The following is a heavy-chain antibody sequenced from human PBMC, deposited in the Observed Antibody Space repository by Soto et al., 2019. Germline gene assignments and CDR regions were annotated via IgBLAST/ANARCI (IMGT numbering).Heavy chain of an antibody. D-gene: IGHD6-25*01. Sequence: PGGSLRLSCAASGFTFSSYAMSWVRQAPGKGLEWVSAISGSGGSTYYADSVKGRFTISRDNSKNTLYLQMNSLRAEDTAVYYCAKDPKRTGFTPVYYYYYGMDVWGQGTKVTVSS. J-gene: IGHJ6*02. CDR2: ISGSGGST. CDR3: AKDPKRTGFTPVYYYYYGMDV. V-gene: IGHV3-23*01. CDR1: GFTFSSYA.